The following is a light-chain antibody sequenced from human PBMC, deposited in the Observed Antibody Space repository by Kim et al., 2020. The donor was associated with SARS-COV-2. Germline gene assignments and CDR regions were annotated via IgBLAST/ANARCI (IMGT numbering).Light chain of an antibody. CDR3: NSRDSSGPVV. V-gene: IGLV3-19*01. CDR1: SLRSYY. J-gene: IGLJ2*01. Sequence: VALGQTVRITCQGDSLRSYYASWYQQKPGQAPVLVIYGKNNRPSGIPDRFSGSSSGNTASLTTTGAQAEDEADYYCNSRDSSGPVVFGGGTKLTVL. CDR2: GKN.